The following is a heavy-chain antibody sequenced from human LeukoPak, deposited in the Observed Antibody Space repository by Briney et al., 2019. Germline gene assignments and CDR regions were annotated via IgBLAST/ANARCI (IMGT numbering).Heavy chain of an antibody. CDR1: GFNFYIYA. CDR3: VKDWSDEAKCGADCLEY. J-gene: IGHJ4*02. Sequence: GGSLRLSCAASGFNFYIYAMSWVRQAPGKGLEWVSSISGSGDNTYYADSVKGRYTISRDNSKNTLYLQMNTLRAEDTAVYYCVKDWSDEAKCGADCLEYRGQGTLVTVSS. CDR2: ISGSGDNT. V-gene: IGHV3-23*01. D-gene: IGHD2-21*02.